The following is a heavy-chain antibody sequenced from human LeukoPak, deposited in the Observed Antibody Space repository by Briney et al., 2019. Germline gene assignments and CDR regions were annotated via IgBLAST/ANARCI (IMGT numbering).Heavy chain of an antibody. CDR3: ARHPRDSSGYYYGFDY. D-gene: IGHD3-22*01. CDR2: IYPGDSDT. Sequence: GESLKISRKGSGYSFTSYWIGWVRQMPGKGLEWMGIIYPGDSDTRYSPSFQGQVTISADKSISTAYLQWSSLKASDTAMYYCARHPRDSSGYYYGFDYWGQGTLVTVSS. V-gene: IGHV5-51*01. J-gene: IGHJ4*02. CDR1: GYSFTSYW.